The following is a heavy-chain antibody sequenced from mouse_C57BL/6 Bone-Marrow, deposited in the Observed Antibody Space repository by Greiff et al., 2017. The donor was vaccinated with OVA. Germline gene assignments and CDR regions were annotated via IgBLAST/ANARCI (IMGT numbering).Heavy chain of an antibody. CDR3: ARGGYYGYWYFDV. Sequence: VQLVESGAELVKPGASVKMSCKASGYTFTTYPIEWMKQNHGKSLEWIGNFHPYNDDTKYNEKFKGKATLTVEKSSSTVYLELSRLTSDDSAVYYCARGGYYGYWYFDVWGTGTTVTVSS. CDR2: FHPYNDDT. D-gene: IGHD1-1*01. J-gene: IGHJ1*03. CDR1: GYTFTTYP. V-gene: IGHV1-47*01.